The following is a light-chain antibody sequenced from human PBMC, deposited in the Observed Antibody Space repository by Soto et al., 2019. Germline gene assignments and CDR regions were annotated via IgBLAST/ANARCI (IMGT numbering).Light chain of an antibody. CDR3: AVWDDTLKAVV. CDR2: HNN. Sequence: QSVVTQPPSASGTPGQRVTISCSGSSSNVGSNTVVWYQLLPGTAPKLLIYHNNQRPSGVPDRLSGSKSGTSASLAISGLQSEDEADYYRAVWDDTLKAVVFGGGTKLTVL. J-gene: IGLJ2*01. V-gene: IGLV1-44*01. CDR1: SSNVGSNT.